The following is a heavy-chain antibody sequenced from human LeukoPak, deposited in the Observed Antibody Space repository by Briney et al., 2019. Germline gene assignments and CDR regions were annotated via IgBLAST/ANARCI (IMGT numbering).Heavy chain of an antibody. D-gene: IGHD6-13*01. V-gene: IGHV4-61*01. CDR1: GGSLSSGSYY. CDR3: ARDAGSSWFDP. J-gene: IGHJ5*02. Sequence: SETLSLTCTVSGGSLSSGSYYWSWLRQPPGKGLEWIGYIYYSGNSNYNPSLKSRVTISVDTSKNQFSLKLSSVTAADTAVYYCARDAGSSWFDPWGQGTLVTVSS. CDR2: IYYSGNS.